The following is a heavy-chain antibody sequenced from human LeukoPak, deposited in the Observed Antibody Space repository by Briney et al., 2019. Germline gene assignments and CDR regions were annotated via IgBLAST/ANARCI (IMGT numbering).Heavy chain of an antibody. CDR2: ISGSGGST. Sequence: PGGSLRLSCAASGFTFSGYGMSWVRQAPGKGLKWVSAISGSGGSTYYADSVKGRFTISRDNAKNSLYLQMNSLRAEDTAVYYCARANSGYDSNWFDPWGQGTLVTVSS. CDR3: ARANSGYDSNWFDP. D-gene: IGHD5-12*01. CDR1: GFTFSGYG. V-gene: IGHV3-23*01. J-gene: IGHJ5*02.